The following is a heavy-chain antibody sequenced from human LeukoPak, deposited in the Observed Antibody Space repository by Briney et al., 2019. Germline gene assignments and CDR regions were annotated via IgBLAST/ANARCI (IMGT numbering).Heavy chain of an antibody. Sequence: ASVKVSCKAAGYTFTGYYMHWVQQAPGQGLEWMGWINPNSGGTNYAQKFQGRVTMTRDTSISTAYMELSRLTSDDTAVYYCARDPPIGGADVFDIWGLGTLVTVSS. CDR2: INPNSGGT. V-gene: IGHV1-2*02. CDR1: GYTFTGYY. D-gene: IGHD3-3*01. J-gene: IGHJ4*02. CDR3: ARDPPIGGADVFDI.